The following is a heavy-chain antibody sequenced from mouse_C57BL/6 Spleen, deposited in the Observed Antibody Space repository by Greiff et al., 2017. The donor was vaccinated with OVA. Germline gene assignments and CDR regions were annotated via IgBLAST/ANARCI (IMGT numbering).Heavy chain of an antibody. Sequence: VKLVESGAELARPGASVKLSCKASGYTFTSYGISWVKQRTGQGLEWIGEIYPRSGNTYYNEKFKGKATLTADKSSSTAYMELRSRTAEDAAVYFCARGGGFDDWGQGTTLTVSS. V-gene: IGHV1-81*01. CDR2: IYPRSGNT. J-gene: IGHJ2*01. CDR3: ARGGGFDD. CDR1: GYTFTSYG.